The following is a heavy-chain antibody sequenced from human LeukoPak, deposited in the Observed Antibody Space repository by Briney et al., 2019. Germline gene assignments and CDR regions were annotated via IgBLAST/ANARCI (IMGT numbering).Heavy chain of an antibody. D-gene: IGHD2-8*01. J-gene: IGHJ4*02. CDR3: AKAPRPYCTNGVCSSYYFDY. V-gene: IGHV3-21*01. CDR2: ISSSSSYI. Sequence: GGSLRLSCVASGFTFSSYWMTWVRQAPGKGLEWVSSISSSSSYIYYADSVKGRFTISRDNAKNSLYLQMNSLRAEDTAAYYCAKAPRPYCTNGVCSSYYFDYWGQGTLVTVSS. CDR1: GFTFSSYW.